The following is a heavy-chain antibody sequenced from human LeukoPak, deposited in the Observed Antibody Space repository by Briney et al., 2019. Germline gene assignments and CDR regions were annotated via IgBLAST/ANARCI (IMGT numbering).Heavy chain of an antibody. D-gene: IGHD2-21*02. V-gene: IGHV7-4-1*02. Sequence: ASVKVSCKASGYTFTSYAMNWVRQAPGQGLEWMGWINTNTGNPTYAQGFTGRFVFSLDTSVSTAYLQISSLKAEDTAVYYCAREGESFVVTAIRGGIYYYYMDVWGKGTTVTVSS. CDR3: AREGESFVVTAIRGGIYYYYMDV. J-gene: IGHJ6*03. CDR1: GYTFTSYA. CDR2: INTNTGNP.